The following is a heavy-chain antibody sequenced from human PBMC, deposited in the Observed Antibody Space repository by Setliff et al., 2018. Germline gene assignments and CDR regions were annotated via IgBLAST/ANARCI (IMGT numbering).Heavy chain of an antibody. V-gene: IGHV1-18*01. J-gene: IGHJ3*02. CDR2: ISGYNGYT. CDR3: VRDRAAIVVGPPTAAFDI. CDR1: GYTFAKYG. D-gene: IGHD2-2*01. Sequence: ASVKVSCKAFGYTFAKYGTSCVRQAPGQGLEWMGWISGYNGYTVYAQKLQGRVTLTTDTSTGTAYMEVRSLRSDGTAQYYCVRDRAAIVVGPPTAAFDIWGQGTMVTVSS.